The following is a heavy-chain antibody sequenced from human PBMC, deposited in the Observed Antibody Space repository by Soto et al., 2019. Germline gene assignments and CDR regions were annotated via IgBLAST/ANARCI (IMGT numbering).Heavy chain of an antibody. CDR3: GRHVRAVIATFDY. CDR2: IYYSGST. CDR1: GGSISSYY. Sequence: SETLSLTCTVSGGSISSYYWSWIRQPPGKGLEWIGYIYYSGSTNYNPSLKSRVTISVDTSKNQFSLKLSSVTAADTAVYYCGRHVRAVIATFDYWGQGTLVTVSS. V-gene: IGHV4-59*08. J-gene: IGHJ4*02. D-gene: IGHD2-21*01.